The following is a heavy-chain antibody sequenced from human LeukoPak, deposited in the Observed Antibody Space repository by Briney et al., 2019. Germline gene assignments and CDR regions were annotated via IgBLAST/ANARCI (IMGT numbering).Heavy chain of an antibody. D-gene: IGHD7-27*01. V-gene: IGHV4-4*07. J-gene: IGHJ4*02. CDR1: GGSVSSYY. Sequence: SETLSLTCNVSGGSVSSYYWSWIRQPAGKGLEWIGRMYTSGSTNYNPSLKSRVTMSVDASKNQFSLKLSSVTAADTAMYYCARNKLGALDYWGQGTLVTVSS. CDR2: MYTSGST. CDR3: ARNKLGALDY.